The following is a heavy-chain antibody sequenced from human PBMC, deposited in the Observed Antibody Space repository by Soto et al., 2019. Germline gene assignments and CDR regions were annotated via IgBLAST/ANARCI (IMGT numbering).Heavy chain of an antibody. CDR3: AKDGYTYGSADF. Sequence: GSSLKLSCADSGFTFSNYGMHLFCQAPGKGLEWVALISSDGSNKYYADSVKGRFTISRDNSKNTLYLQMNSLRAEDTAVYYCAKDGYTYGSADFWGQGTLVTVSS. J-gene: IGHJ4*02. CDR1: GFTFSNYG. CDR2: ISSDGSNK. V-gene: IGHV3-30*18. D-gene: IGHD5-18*01.